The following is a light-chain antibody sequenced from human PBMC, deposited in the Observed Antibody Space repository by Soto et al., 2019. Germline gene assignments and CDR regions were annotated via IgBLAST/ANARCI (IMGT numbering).Light chain of an antibody. Sequence: DVVMTQSPLSLPVALGQPASISCRSSQSLAHSDGNTYLTWFQQRPGQSPRRLIYKVSNRDSGVPDRFSGSGSGTDFTLKISRVEAEDVGVYYCMQGTHWPPYTFGQGTKVEIK. CDR3: MQGTHWPPYT. J-gene: IGKJ2*01. CDR2: KVS. V-gene: IGKV2-30*02. CDR1: QSLAHSDGNTY.